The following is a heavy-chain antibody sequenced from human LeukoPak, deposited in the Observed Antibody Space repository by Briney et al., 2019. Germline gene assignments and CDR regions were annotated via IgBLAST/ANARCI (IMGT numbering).Heavy chain of an antibody. CDR3: ARDSGSGNNDY. D-gene: IGHD1-26*01. J-gene: IGHJ4*02. Sequence: ASVKVPCKASGNTFTSYAIHWVRQAPGQRLEWMGWISAGNGNTKYSQNFQGRVTFISNTSATTAFMELSSLRSEDAAVYYCARDSGSGNNDYWGQGTLVTVSS. CDR1: GNTFTSYA. CDR2: ISAGNGNT. V-gene: IGHV1-3*01.